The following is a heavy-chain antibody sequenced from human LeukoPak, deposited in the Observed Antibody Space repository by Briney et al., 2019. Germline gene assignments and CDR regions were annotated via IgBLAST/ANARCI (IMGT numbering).Heavy chain of an antibody. CDR3: ARGGAVGYYYYYMDV. CDR2: ISYSGSP. J-gene: IGHJ6*03. V-gene: IGHV4-59*01. D-gene: IGHD1-26*01. Sequence: SETLSLTCTVSGGSISSYYWSWIRQPPGKGLEWIGYISYSGSPNDNPSLKSRVTISVDTSKNQFSLKLSSVTAADTAVYYCARGGAVGYYYYYMDVWGKGTTVPVSS. CDR1: GGSISSYY.